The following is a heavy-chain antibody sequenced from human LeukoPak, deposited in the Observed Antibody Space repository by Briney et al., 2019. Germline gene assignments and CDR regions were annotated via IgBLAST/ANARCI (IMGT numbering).Heavy chain of an antibody. CDR3: VRHIKPAGPWDGMDV. CDR2: ISAYNSNK. V-gene: IGHV1-18*04. Sequence: GASVTVSCKASGYTFTSYGISWVRQAPGQGLEWVAWISAYNSNKNSAEKFQGRVTMTIDTSTSTAYMGLRSLKSDDTAVYYCVRHIKPAGPWDGMDVWGQGTTVIVSS. D-gene: IGHD1-26*01. CDR1: GYTFTSYG. J-gene: IGHJ6*02.